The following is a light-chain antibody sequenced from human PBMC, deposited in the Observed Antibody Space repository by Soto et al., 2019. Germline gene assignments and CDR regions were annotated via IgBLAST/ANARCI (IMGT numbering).Light chain of an antibody. CDR3: CSYAGGSIFRI. J-gene: IGLJ2*01. CDR2: EVN. Sequence: QSALTQPASVSGSPGQSITISCTGTSSAVGSYNVVYWYQHHPGEAPKLIIYEVNKRPSGISDRVSGSKSGNTASMTISVLQADDEADYHCCSYAGGSIFRIFGGGTKLPVL. V-gene: IGLV2-23*02. CDR1: SSAVGSYNV.